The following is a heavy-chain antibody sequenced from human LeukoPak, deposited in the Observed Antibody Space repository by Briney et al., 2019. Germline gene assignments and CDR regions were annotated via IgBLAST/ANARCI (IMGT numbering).Heavy chain of an antibody. CDR1: GFTFSSYS. CDR3: AKGPYSSSSDAPTEYYFDY. J-gene: IGHJ4*02. V-gene: IGHV3-21*01. Sequence: GGSLRLSCAASGFTFSSYSMNWVRQAPGKGLEWVSSISSSSSYIYYADSVKGRFTISRDNAKNSLYLQMNSLRAEDTAVYYCAKGPYSSSSDAPTEYYFDYWGQGTLVTVSS. D-gene: IGHD6-6*01. CDR2: ISSSSSYI.